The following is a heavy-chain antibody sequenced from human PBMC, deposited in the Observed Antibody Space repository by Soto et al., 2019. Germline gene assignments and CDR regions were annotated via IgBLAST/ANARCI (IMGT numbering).Heavy chain of an antibody. J-gene: IGHJ4*02. Sequence: PSETLSLTCTVSGGSINSGDYYWSWIRQPPGKGLEWIGYIYYSGTTYYNPSLKSRVTISVDKSKTLFSLKLTSVTAADTAVYYCARATAGTIDPIYWGQGTLVTVSS. D-gene: IGHD3-10*01. V-gene: IGHV4-30-4*01. CDR2: IYYSGTT. CDR1: GGSINSGDYY. CDR3: ARATAGTIDPIY.